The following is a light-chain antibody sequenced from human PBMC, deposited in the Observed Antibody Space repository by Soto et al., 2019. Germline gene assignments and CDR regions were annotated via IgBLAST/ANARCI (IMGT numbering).Light chain of an antibody. CDR2: GNS. V-gene: IGLV1-40*01. CDR1: SSNIGAGYD. J-gene: IGLJ3*02. Sequence: QSVLTQPPSVSGAPGQRVTSSCTGSSSNIGAGYDVHWYQQLPGTAPKLLIYGNSNRPSGVPDRFSGSKSGTSASLAITGRQAEDEADYYCQSYDSSLSALFGGGTKLTVL. CDR3: QSYDSSLSAL.